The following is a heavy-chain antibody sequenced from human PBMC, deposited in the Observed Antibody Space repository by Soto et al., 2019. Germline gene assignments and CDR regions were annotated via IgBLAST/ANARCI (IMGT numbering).Heavy chain of an antibody. CDR2: IFPSGTT. CDR1: VGSLSGATYS. V-gene: IGHV4-30-2*01. CDR3: ARSREFDY. J-gene: IGHJ4*02. Sequence: SLSLTGRVSVGSLSGATYSWNWIRQPPGKGLEWIGYIFPSGTTYYNPSLKSRVTISIDVSKNQFSLSLRSLTAADTAVYYCARSREFDYWSQGTLVTVSS.